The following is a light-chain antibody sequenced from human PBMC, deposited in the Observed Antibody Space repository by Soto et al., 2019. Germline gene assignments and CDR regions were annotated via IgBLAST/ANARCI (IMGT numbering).Light chain of an antibody. Sequence: DIQMTQSPSSLSASVGDRVTITCQASHDIRKYLNWYQQKPGKAPKLLIYDASNLETGVPSRFTGSGSGTDFTFTISSLQPADIATYYCQQYENFPVTFGQGTRLESK. CDR1: HDIRKY. V-gene: IGKV1-33*01. CDR2: DAS. J-gene: IGKJ5*01. CDR3: QQYENFPVT.